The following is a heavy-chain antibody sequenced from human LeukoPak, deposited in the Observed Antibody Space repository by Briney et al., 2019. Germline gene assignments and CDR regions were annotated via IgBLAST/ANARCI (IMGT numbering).Heavy chain of an antibody. J-gene: IGHJ4*02. Sequence: PSETLSLTCTVSGDSISPYYWSWIRQPAGKGLEWLGRIYASGSTTYNPSLRSRFTMSVDASRNQFSLTLTSMTAADTAVYYCAREGVAGSNTQFDYWGQGTLVTVSS. V-gene: IGHV4-4*07. CDR1: GDSISPYY. D-gene: IGHD6-19*01. CDR3: AREGVAGSNTQFDY. CDR2: IYASGST.